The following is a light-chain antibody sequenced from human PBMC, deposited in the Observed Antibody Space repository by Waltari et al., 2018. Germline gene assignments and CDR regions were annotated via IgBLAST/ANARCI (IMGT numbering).Light chain of an antibody. J-gene: IGKJ5*01. CDR1: QDIGNY. CDR2: AVS. V-gene: IGKV1-17*03. CDR3: LQHYTYPPT. Sequence: DIQMTQSPSAMSASVGDRVAITRRASQDIGNYLAWFQQKPGTVPKRLIYAVSSLESGVPSRFSGSDSGTEFTLTINRLQPEDLATYFCLQHYTYPPTFGQGTRLEI.